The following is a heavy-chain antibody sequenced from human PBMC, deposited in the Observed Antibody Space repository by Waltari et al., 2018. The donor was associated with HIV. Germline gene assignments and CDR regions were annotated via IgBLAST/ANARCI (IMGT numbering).Heavy chain of an antibody. CDR3: AREDHSRGGFDY. CDR1: GITFSSNG. Sequence: QVQLVESGGGVVQPGRSLRVSCVVSGITFSSNGWQWVRQVPGKGLEWVAVIWHDGKNKYYADSVKGRFTISRDTSKSTVYLQMKSLRVEDTAVYYCAREDHSRGGFDYWGQGTLVSVSS. CDR2: IWHDGKNK. D-gene: IGHD4-4*01. J-gene: IGHJ4*02. V-gene: IGHV3-33*01.